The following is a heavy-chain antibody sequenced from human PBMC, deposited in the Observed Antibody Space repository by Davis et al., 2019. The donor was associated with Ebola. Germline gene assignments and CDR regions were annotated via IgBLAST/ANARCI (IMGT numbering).Heavy chain of an antibody. CDR2: IYHSGST. V-gene: IGHV4-4*02. Sequence: SETLSLTCAVSGGSISSSNWWSWVRQPPGKGLEWIGEIYHSGSTNYNPSLKSRVTISVDKSKNQFSLKLSSVTAADTAVYYCARGLGSSWLNWFDPWGQGTLVTVSS. J-gene: IGHJ5*02. CDR1: GGSISSSNW. CDR3: ARGLGSSWLNWFDP. D-gene: IGHD6-13*01.